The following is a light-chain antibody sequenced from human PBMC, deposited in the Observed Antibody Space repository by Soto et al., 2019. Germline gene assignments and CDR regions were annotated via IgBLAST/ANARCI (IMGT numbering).Light chain of an antibody. Sequence: QSVLTQPPSVSGAPGQRVTISCIGSSSNIGARFDVHWYQQLPGTAPKLLIYDNNDRPSGVPDRFSGSKSGTSASLAITGLQAEDEADYYCQSYDSSLSGSVFGGGTKLTVL. CDR2: DNN. CDR1: SSNIGARFD. CDR3: QSYDSSLSGSV. J-gene: IGLJ3*02. V-gene: IGLV1-40*01.